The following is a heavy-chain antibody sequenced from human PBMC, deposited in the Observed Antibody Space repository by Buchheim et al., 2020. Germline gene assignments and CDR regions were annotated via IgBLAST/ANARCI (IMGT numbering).Heavy chain of an antibody. CDR2: ISPYNGNT. CDR1: GYIFTTYG. D-gene: IGHD6-19*01. V-gene: IGHV1-18*01. CDR3: ARWLGTYNWFDP. Sequence: QVQLVQSGPEVKKPGASVKVSCKASGYIFTTYGITWVRQAPGQGLEWMGWISPYNGNTNYAQKFQGRVTMTTDISTSTAYMELRSLTSDDTAVYYCARWLGTYNWFDPWGQGTLGTVSS. J-gene: IGHJ5*02.